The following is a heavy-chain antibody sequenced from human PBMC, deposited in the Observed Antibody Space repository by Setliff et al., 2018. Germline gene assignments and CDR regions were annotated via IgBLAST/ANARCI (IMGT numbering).Heavy chain of an antibody. D-gene: IGHD6-6*01. CDR3: ARGHPNSSRSSLVY. CDR2: IYTSWST. J-gene: IGHJ4*02. Sequence: SETLSLTCTVSGDSISSRRSYWGWFRQPAGKGLEWIGQIYTSWSTNYNPSLKSRVTISLDTSKNQFSLSLSSVTAADTAVYYCARGHPNSSRSSLVYWGQGTLVTVSS. V-gene: IGHV4-61*09. CDR1: GDSISSRRSY.